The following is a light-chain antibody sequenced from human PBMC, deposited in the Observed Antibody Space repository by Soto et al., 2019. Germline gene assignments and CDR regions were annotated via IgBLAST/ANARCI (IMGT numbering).Light chain of an antibody. V-gene: IGKV3-20*01. CDR1: EIVRSSY. J-gene: IGKJ1*01. Sequence: IVVTQSPATLSLPHADRGPLSCRASEIVRSSYLAWYQLKPGQAPRLLISGASSMATGIPDRFSGSGSGTDFTLTIIRLEPEDFAVYFCQLHGISLKTFGQGTKVDIK. CDR3: QLHGISLKT. CDR2: GAS.